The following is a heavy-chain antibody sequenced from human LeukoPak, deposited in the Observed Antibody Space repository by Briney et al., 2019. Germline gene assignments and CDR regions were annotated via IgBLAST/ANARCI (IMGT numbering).Heavy chain of an antibody. CDR2: IYYSGST. CDR3: AKYAGYCSSTSCQGYYYYMDV. Sequence: SETLSLTCTVSGGSISSYYWSWIRQPPGKGLEWIGYIYYSGSTNYNPSLKSRVTISVDTSKNQFSLKLSSVTAADTAVYYCAKYAGYCSSTSCQGYYYYMDVWGKGTTVTVSS. J-gene: IGHJ6*03. CDR1: GGSISSYY. V-gene: IGHV4-59*01. D-gene: IGHD2-2*03.